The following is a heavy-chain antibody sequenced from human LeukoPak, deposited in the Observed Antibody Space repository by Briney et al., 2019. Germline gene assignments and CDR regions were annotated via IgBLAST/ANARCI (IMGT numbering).Heavy chain of an antibody. CDR1: GYTFTSYN. D-gene: IGHD3-10*01. CDR2: MSPNSRNT. CDR3: ARVRAMVRGVSGYYFDY. Sequence: ASEKVSCKASGYTFTSYNSNWGRRARQHPREWMEWMSPNSRNTGYTQNFQGRVTMTRNTSISTAYMELSSLRSEYTAVYYCARVRAMVRGVSGYYFDYWGQGTLVTVS. J-gene: IGHJ4*02. V-gene: IGHV1-8*01.